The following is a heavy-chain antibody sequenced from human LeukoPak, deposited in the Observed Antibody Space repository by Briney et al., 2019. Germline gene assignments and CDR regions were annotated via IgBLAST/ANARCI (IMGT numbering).Heavy chain of an antibody. CDR3: ASDPIAAATNY. Sequence: GGSLRLSCAASGFTFSSYCMNWVRQAPGKGLEWVSSISSSSSYIYYADSVKGRFTISRDNAKNSLYLQMNSLRAEDTAVYYCASDPIAAATNYWGQGTLVTVSS. V-gene: IGHV3-21*01. D-gene: IGHD6-13*01. CDR1: GFTFSSYC. J-gene: IGHJ4*02. CDR2: ISSSSSYI.